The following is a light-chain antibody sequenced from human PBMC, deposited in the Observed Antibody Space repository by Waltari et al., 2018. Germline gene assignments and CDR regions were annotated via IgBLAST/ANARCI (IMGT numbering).Light chain of an antibody. CDR1: QSISNW. CDR2: RAS. Sequence: DIQMTQSPSTLSASVGDRFSISCRASQSISNWLAWYQQKPGKAPKLLINRASTLASGVPSRFSGSGSGTTFTLTISSLQPDDFATYYCQQYNSYSLLSFGGGTKVEIK. CDR3: QQYNSYSLLS. V-gene: IGKV1-5*03. J-gene: IGKJ4*01.